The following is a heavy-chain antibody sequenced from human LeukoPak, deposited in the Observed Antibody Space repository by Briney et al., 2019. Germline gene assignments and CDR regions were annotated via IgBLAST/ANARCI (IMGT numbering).Heavy chain of an antibody. CDR1: GGSFSGHY. J-gene: IGHJ6*03. CDR2: IDHSGNT. Sequence: SETLSLTCAVSGGSFSGHYWSWIRQSPGEGLEWIGEIDHSGNTNYNPSLKGRLTISVDTSKSQFSLRLSSVTAADTAVYYCARVFWSGHGNYYYMDVWGKGTTVTVSS. V-gene: IGHV4-34*01. CDR3: ARVFWSGHGNYYYMDV. D-gene: IGHD3-3*01.